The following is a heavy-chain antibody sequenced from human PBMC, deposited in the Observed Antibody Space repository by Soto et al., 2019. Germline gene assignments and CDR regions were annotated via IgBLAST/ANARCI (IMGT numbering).Heavy chain of an antibody. V-gene: IGHV1-18*01. J-gene: IGHJ3*02. CDR1: GYTFTSYG. D-gene: IGHD3-9*01. CDR3: ARVNPHYDISEDAFDI. CDR2: ISAYNGNT. Sequence: QVQLVQSGAEVKKPGASVKVSCKASGYTFTSYGISWVRQAPGQGLEWMGWISAYNGNTNDAQKLQARVTMTTDTPTSTAYMELRRLRSDDTAVYYCARVNPHYDISEDAFDIWGQGTMVTVSS.